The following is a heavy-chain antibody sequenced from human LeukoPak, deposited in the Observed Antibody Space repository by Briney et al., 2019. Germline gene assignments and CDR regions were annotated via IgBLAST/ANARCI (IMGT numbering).Heavy chain of an antibody. Sequence: GESLKISCKGSGSRFNTYWTGWVRQMPGKGLEWMGIIYPGDSDTRYSPSFQGQVTISVDKSISTAYLQWSSLKASDTAVYYCARVLGYCSGGSCYPGAYWGQGTLVTVSS. D-gene: IGHD2-15*01. CDR3: ARVLGYCSGGSCYPGAY. CDR1: GSRFNTYW. CDR2: IYPGDSDT. V-gene: IGHV5-51*01. J-gene: IGHJ4*02.